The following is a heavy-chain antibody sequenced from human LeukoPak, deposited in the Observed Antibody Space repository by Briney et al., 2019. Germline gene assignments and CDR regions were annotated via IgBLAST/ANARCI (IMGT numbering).Heavy chain of an antibody. J-gene: IGHJ4*02. CDR2: INHSGST. CDR3: ARGRRTYYYGSGIQSYFDY. CDR1: GDSIISSHW. V-gene: IGHV4-4*02. D-gene: IGHD3-10*01. Sequence: SGTLSLTCTVSGDSIISSHWWSWVRQPPGKGLEWIGEINHSGSTNYNPSLKSRVTISVDTSKNQFSLKLSSVTAADTAVYYCARGRRTYYYGSGIQSYFDYWGQGPLVTVSS.